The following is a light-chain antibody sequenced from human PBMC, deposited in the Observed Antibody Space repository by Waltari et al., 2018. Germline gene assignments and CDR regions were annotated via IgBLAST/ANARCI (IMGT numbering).Light chain of an antibody. V-gene: IGLV2-23*02. CDR3: CSYAGVTTFYV. Sequence: QSALTQPASVSGSPGQSITISCTGTSNDVGSYNLVSWYQQRPGKAPKFIIYEVTRRPSGLSSRFSGSKSGNTASLTISGLQAEDEADYFCCSYAGVTTFYVFGTGTRVTVL. CDR1: SNDVGSYNL. J-gene: IGLJ1*01. CDR2: EVT.